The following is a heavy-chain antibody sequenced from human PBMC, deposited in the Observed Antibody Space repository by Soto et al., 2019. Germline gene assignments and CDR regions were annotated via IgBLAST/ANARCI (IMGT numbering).Heavy chain of an antibody. V-gene: IGHV3-30-3*01. CDR1: GFTFSSYA. CDR2: ISYDGSNK. Sequence: QVQLVESGGGVVQPGRSLRLSCAASGFTFSSYAMHWVRQAPGKGLEWVAVISYDGSNKNYADSVKGRFTISRDNSKNTLYLQMNSLRAEDTAVYYCASSTYSSILYSAAFDIWGQGTMVTVSS. J-gene: IGHJ3*02. D-gene: IGHD6-13*01. CDR3: ASSTYSSILYSAAFDI.